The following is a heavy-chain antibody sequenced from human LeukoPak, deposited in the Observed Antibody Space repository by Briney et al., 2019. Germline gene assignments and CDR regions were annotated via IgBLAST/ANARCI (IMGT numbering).Heavy chain of an antibody. Sequence: ASVKVSCKASRGTFSSYAISWVRQAPGQGLEWMGGIIPIFGTANYAQKFQGRVTITADESTSTAYMELSSLRSEDTAVYYCARGAVVYYYYYYGMDVWGQGTTVTVSS. V-gene: IGHV1-69*13. CDR1: RGTFSSYA. CDR2: IIPIFGTA. J-gene: IGHJ6*02. CDR3: ARGAVVYYYYYYGMDV. D-gene: IGHD2-8*02.